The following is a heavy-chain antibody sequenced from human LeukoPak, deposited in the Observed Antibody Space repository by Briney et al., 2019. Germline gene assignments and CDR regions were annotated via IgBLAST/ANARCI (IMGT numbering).Heavy chain of an antibody. V-gene: IGHV4-39*01. CDR2: ISYSGST. J-gene: IGHJ4*02. CDR1: GGSISSSTFY. D-gene: IGHD2/OR15-2a*01. CDR3: ASPKN. Sequence: SETLSLTCTVSGGSISSSTFYWGWIRQPPGKGLEWIGIISYSGSTYYNPSLKSRVTISVDTSKNQFSLKLSSVTAADTAVYYCASPKNWGQGTLVTVSS.